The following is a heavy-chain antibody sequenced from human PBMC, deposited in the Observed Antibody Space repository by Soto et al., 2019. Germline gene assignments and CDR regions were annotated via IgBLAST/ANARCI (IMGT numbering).Heavy chain of an antibody. V-gene: IGHV3-23*04. CDR2: MSERSGPP. CDR3: AKDQDNTDYYWIFDL. J-gene: IGHJ2*01. CDR1: GFNFRKFA. D-gene: IGHD4-17*01. Sequence: ELQLVESGGGLVQPGGSLRLSCAASGFNFRKFAMSWVRQAPGKGLEWVSGMSERSGPPLYADSVKGRFTISRDNSKSTLYPEMNNLRPEDTAVYYCAKDQDNTDYYWIFDLWGRGTPVTVSS.